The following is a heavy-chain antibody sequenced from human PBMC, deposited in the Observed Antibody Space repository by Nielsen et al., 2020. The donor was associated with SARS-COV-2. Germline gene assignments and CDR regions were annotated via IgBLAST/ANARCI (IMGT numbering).Heavy chain of an antibody. CDR2: ISFDGLYK. CDR3: AREDRTNWYGVDY. J-gene: IGHJ4*02. CDR1: GFNFRSYA. D-gene: IGHD6-13*01. Sequence: GGSLRLFCAASGFNFRSYAIHWVRQAPGKGLEWVTVISFDGLYKQYTDSVKGRFSISRDNSKNTVSLQMDSLRSEDTAVYYCAREDRTNWYGVDYWGQGTLVTVSS. V-gene: IGHV3-30*04.